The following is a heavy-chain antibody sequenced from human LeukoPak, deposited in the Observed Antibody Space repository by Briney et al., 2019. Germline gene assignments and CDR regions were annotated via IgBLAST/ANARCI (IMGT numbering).Heavy chain of an antibody. CDR2: ISSSGSTI. V-gene: IGHV3-11*01. D-gene: IGHD6-19*01. Sequence: GGSLRLSCAASGFTFSDYYMSWIRQAPGKGLEWVSYISSSGSTIYYADSVKGRFTISRDNAKNSLYLQMNSLRAEDTAVYYCARVASAVAATGYFDYWGQGTLVTVSS. CDR1: GFTFSDYY. J-gene: IGHJ4*02. CDR3: ARVASAVAATGYFDY.